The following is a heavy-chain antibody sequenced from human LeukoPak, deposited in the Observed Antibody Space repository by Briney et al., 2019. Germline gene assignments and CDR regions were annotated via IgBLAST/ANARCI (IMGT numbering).Heavy chain of an antibody. V-gene: IGHV3-23*01. CDR1: GFTFSSYA. J-gene: IGHJ4*02. D-gene: IGHD1-26*01. CDR2: ISGSGGNT. Sequence: PGGSLRLSCAASGFTFSSYAMSWVRQAPGKGLEWVSAISGSGGNTYYADSVKGRFTISRDNSKNTLYLQMNSLRAEDTAVYYCAKDGSGSYFWSRREYYFDYWGQGTLVTVSS. CDR3: AKDGSGSYFWSRREYYFDY.